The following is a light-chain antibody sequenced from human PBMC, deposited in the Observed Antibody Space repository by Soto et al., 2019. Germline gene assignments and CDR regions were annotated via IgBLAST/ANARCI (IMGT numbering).Light chain of an antibody. CDR1: QSISTW. J-gene: IGKJ5*01. V-gene: IGKV1-12*01. CDR2: DAS. CDR3: QQANSFPIT. Sequence: DIQLTQSPSTLSASVGDRVSITCRASQSISTWLAWYQQKPGKAPKLLIYDASSLLSGVPSRFSGSGSGTDFTLTISSLQPEDFATYYCQQANSFPITFGQGTRLEIK.